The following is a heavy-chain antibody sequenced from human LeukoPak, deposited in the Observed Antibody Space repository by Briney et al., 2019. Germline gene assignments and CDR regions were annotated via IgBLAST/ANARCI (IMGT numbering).Heavy chain of an antibody. Sequence: GGSLRLSCAASGFTFSSYAMHWVRQAPGKGLEWVAVISYDGSNKYYADSVKGRFVISRDNSKNTLYLQMNSLRAEDTAVYYCASLTAAAGLFDYWGQGTLVTVSS. CDR1: GFTFSSYA. J-gene: IGHJ4*02. D-gene: IGHD6-13*01. V-gene: IGHV3-30*09. CDR3: ASLTAAAGLFDY. CDR2: ISYDGSNK.